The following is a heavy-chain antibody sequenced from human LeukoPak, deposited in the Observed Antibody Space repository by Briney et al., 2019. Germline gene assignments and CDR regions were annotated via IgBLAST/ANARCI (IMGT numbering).Heavy chain of an antibody. CDR3: ARDPVLDDCGGNSPY. CDR2: INTDGSST. D-gene: IGHD4-23*01. CDR1: GFTFSSYW. Sequence: GGSLRLSCAASGFTFSSYWMHWVRQAPGKGLVWVSRINTDGSSTTYADSVKGRFTISRDNAKNTLYLQMNSLRAEDTAVYYCARDPVLDDCGGNSPYWGQGTLVTVSS. J-gene: IGHJ4*02. V-gene: IGHV3-74*01.